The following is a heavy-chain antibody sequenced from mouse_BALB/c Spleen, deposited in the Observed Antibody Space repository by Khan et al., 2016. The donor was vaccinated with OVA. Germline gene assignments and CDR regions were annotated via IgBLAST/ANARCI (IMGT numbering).Heavy chain of an antibody. D-gene: IGHD2-3*01. CDR3: ARVDGGDFDY. J-gene: IGHJ2*01. CDR1: GYSITSDYA. Sequence: EVQLQESGPGLVKPSQSLSLTCTVTGYSITSDYAWNWIRQFPGNKLEWMGYISYSGNPNYNPSFKSRISITRDTSKNKFFLQFNSVNTEDTATYCAARVDGGDFDYWGQDTTLTVSS. CDR2: ISYSGNP. V-gene: IGHV3-2*02.